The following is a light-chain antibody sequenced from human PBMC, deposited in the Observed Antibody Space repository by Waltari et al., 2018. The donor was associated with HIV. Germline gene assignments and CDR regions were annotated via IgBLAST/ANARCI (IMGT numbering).Light chain of an antibody. Sequence: DIQVTQSPSSLSASVGDRVTITCRASQSITKFLNWYQEKTGKAPKRLMYAAFSLQSGIPSRFSGSGSATDFTLTIHSLQPEDFSTYYCQQSHSVPLTFGGGTKVEIK. CDR3: QQSHSVPLT. V-gene: IGKV1-39*01. J-gene: IGKJ4*01. CDR1: QSITKF. CDR2: AAF.